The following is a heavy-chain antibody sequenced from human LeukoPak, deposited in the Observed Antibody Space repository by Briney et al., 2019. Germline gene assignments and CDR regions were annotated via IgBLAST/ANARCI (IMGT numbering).Heavy chain of an antibody. CDR3: ARREASNAFTDFDC. J-gene: IGHJ4*02. V-gene: IGHV5-51*01. Sequence: GESLKISCKGSGYIFSNYWIAWVRQMPGRGLEWMGVTYPGDSDTRYSPSFQGQVTISADKSINTAYLQWSSLKASDTAVYYCARREASNAFTDFDCWGQGTLVTVSS. D-gene: IGHD4-11*01. CDR2: TYPGDSDT. CDR1: GYIFSNYW.